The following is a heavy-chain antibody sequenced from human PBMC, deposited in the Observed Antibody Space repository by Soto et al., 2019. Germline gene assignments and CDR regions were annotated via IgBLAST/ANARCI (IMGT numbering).Heavy chain of an antibody. Sequence: GSLRLSCAAPGFTFSSYSMNWVRQAPGKGLEWVSSISSSSSYIYYADSVKGRFTISRDNAKNSLYLQMNSLRAEDTAVYYCARDSGYDYPYYYYGMDVWGQGTTVTVSS. J-gene: IGHJ6*02. CDR3: ARDSGYDYPYYYYGMDV. CDR2: ISSSSSYI. CDR1: GFTFSSYS. D-gene: IGHD5-12*01. V-gene: IGHV3-21*01.